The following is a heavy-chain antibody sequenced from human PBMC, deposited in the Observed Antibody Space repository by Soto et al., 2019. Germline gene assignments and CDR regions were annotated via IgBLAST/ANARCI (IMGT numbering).Heavy chain of an antibody. CDR1: GYTFSDHY. CDR3: AIDGLGRTTAFDY. CDR2: IIPNTGGT. J-gene: IGHJ4*02. V-gene: IGHV1-2*06. Sequence: QVQLVQSGAEVKKPGASIKISCKTSGYTFSDHYIHWVRQAPGQGLEWMGRIIPNTGGTNYAQKFQDRVTLTRDTSIRTAYIELTRLTSDDTATYFCAIDGLGRTTAFDYWGQGTLVTVSS. D-gene: IGHD1-1*01.